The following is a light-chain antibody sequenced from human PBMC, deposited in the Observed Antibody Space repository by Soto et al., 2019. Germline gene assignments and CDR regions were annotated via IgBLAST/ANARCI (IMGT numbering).Light chain of an antibody. Sequence: EIVMTQSPATRSVSPGERATLSSRASQSVSINVAWYQQIPGQTPRLLIYGASTRATTIPVRFSGSGSGTEFTLTISSLQSEDFAVYYCHQYDDGPYTFGQGTKVDIK. CDR1: QSVSIN. CDR2: GAS. CDR3: HQYDDGPYT. V-gene: IGKV3-15*01. J-gene: IGKJ2*01.